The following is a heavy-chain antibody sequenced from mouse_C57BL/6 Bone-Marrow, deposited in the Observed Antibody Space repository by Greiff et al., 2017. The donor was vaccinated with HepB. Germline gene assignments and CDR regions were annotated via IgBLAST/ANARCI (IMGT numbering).Heavy chain of an antibody. V-gene: IGHV5-12*01. Sequence: EVKLVESGGGLVQPGGSLKLSCAASGFTFSDYYMYWVRQTPEKRLEWVAYISNGGGSNYYPDTVKGRFTISRANAKNTLYLQMSRLKSEDTAMYYCARGSTTVVEGYFDVWGTGTTVTVSS. CDR2: ISNGGGSN. J-gene: IGHJ1*03. CDR3: ARGSTTVVEGYFDV. D-gene: IGHD1-1*01. CDR1: GFTFSDYY.